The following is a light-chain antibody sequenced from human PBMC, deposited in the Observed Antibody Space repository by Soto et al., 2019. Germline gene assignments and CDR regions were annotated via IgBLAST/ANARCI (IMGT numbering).Light chain of an antibody. CDR3: CSYAGRFIWL. CDR2: DVF. V-gene: IGLV2-11*01. Sequence: QSVLTQPRSVSASPGQSDTIPCSGSSSDVGGYNLVSWYQQKPGEVPKVIIYDVFKRPSGVPDRFFGSKSGNTATLTISGLQGDDEADFHCCSYAGRFIWLFGGGTKVTVL. J-gene: IGLJ3*02. CDR1: SSDVGGYNL.